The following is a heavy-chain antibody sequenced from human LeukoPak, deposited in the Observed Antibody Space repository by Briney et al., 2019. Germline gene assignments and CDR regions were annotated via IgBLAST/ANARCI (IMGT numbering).Heavy chain of an antibody. J-gene: IGHJ4*02. CDR2: IYYSGST. V-gene: IGHV4-39*01. D-gene: IGHD5-18*01. CDR3: ARQEYSYGHDY. Sequence: NASETLSLTCTVSGGSISSGTYYWSWIRQPAGKGLEWIGSIYYSGSTYYNPSLKSRVTISVDTSKNQFSLKLSSVTAADTAVYYCARQEYSYGHDYWGQGTLVTVSS. CDR1: GGSISSGTYY.